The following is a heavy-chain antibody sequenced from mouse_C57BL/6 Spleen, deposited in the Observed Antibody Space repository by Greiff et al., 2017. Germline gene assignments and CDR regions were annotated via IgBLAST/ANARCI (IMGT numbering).Heavy chain of an antibody. CDR2: INPNNGGT. V-gene: IGHV1-22*01. CDR1: GYTFTDYN. J-gene: IGHJ2*01. D-gene: IGHD2-1*01. Sequence: VQLQQSGPELVKPGASVKMSCKASGYTFTDYNMHWVKQSHGKSLEWIGYINPNNGGTSYNQKFKGKATLTVNKSSSTAYMELRSLTSEDSAVYYCARTIYYGNSFDYWGQGTTRTVSS. CDR3: ARTIYYGNSFDY.